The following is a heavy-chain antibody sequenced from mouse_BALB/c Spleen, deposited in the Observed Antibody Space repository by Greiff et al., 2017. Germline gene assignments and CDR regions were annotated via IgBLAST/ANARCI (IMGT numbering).Heavy chain of an antibody. CDR2: INPSTGYT. CDR3: ARRATSSFAY. CDR1: GYTFTSYW. D-gene: IGHD1-3*01. Sequence: LQESGAELAKPGASVKMSCKASGYTFTSYWMHWVKQRPGQGLEWIGYINPSTGYTEYNQKFKDKATLTADKSSSTAYMQLSSLTSEDSAVYYCARRATSSFAYWGQGTLVTVSA. V-gene: IGHV1-7*01. J-gene: IGHJ3*01.